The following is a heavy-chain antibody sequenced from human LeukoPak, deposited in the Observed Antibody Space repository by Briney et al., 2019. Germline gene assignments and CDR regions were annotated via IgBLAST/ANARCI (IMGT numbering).Heavy chain of an antibody. CDR2: IIPIFGTA. D-gene: IGHD1-26*01. CDR3: ARDSREASGSYSPSFDY. J-gene: IGHJ4*02. Sequence: SVKVSCKASGGTFSSYAISWVRQAPGQGLEWMGGIIPIFGTANYAQKFQGRVTITADKSTSTAYMELSSLRSEDTAVYYCARDSREASGSYSPSFDYWGQGTLVTVSS. V-gene: IGHV1-69*06. CDR1: GGTFSSYA.